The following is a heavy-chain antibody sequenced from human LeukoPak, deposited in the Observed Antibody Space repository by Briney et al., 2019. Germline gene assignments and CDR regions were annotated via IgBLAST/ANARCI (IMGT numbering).Heavy chain of an antibody. D-gene: IGHD2-21*01. V-gene: IGHV4-59*12. Sequence: KPSETLSLTCTVSGDSISNYYWSWVRQPPGKGLEGVGEIYNSGSTNYNPSLKSRVTISVDKSKNQFSLKLSSVTAADTAVYYCAREGAAPIVVRPYGMDVWGQGTTVTVSS. CDR3: AREGAAPIVVRPYGMDV. CDR1: GDSISNYY. CDR2: IYNSGST. J-gene: IGHJ6*02.